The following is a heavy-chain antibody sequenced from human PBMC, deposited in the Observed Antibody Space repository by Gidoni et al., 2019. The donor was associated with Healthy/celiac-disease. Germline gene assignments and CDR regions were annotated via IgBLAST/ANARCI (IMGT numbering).Heavy chain of an antibody. Sequence: QVQLQESGPGLVKPSETLSLTCTVSGASIRNYYWSWVRQPPGKGLEWIGYIYYSGSTNYNPSLKSRVTISVDTSKNQFSLKLNSVTAADTAVYYCAREPQQLAYFDHWGQGTLVTVSS. CDR1: GASIRNYY. CDR2: IYYSGST. D-gene: IGHD6-13*01. V-gene: IGHV4-59*01. J-gene: IGHJ4*02. CDR3: AREPQQLAYFDH.